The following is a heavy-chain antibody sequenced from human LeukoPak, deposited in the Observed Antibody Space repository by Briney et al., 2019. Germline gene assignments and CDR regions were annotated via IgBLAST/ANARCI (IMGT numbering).Heavy chain of an antibody. J-gene: IGHJ6*04. CDR2: IIPIFGTA. CDR1: GGTFSSYA. Sequence: ASVKVSCKASGGTFSSYAISWVRQAPGQGLEWMGGIIPIFGTANYAQKFQGRVTITADESTSTAYMELSSLRSEDTAVYYCARDDLYGSGSPNYYYYGMDVWGKGTTVTVSS. V-gene: IGHV1-69*13. D-gene: IGHD3-10*01. CDR3: ARDDLYGSGSPNYYYYGMDV.